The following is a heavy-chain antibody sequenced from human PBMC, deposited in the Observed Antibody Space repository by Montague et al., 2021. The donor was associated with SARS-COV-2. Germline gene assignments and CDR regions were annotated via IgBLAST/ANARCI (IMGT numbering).Heavy chain of an antibody. V-gene: IGHV2-70*11. Sequence: ALVKPTQTLTLTCTFSGFSLSTSGMCVSWIRQPPGKALEWLARIDWDDDKYYSTSLKTRLTISKDTSKNQVVLTMTNMDPVDTATYYCARVSSSWSQDYYYMDVWGKGTTVTVSS. J-gene: IGHJ6*03. CDR2: IDWDDDK. D-gene: IGHD6-13*01. CDR1: GFSLSTSGMC. CDR3: ARVSSSWSQDYYYMDV.